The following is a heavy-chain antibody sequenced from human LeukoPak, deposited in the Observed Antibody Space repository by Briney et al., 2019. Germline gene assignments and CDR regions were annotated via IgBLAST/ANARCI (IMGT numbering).Heavy chain of an antibody. CDR3: ARGLMIRFGGVIVTYYFDY. CDR1: GYTFTSYG. J-gene: IGHJ4*02. D-gene: IGHD3-16*02. CDR2: ISAYNGNT. Sequence: ASVKVSCQASGYTFTSYGISWVRQAPGQGLEWMGGISAYNGNTNYAQKLQGRVTMTTDTSTSTAYMELRSLRSDDTAVYYCARGLMIRFGGVIVTYYFDYWGQGTLVTVSS. V-gene: IGHV1-18*01.